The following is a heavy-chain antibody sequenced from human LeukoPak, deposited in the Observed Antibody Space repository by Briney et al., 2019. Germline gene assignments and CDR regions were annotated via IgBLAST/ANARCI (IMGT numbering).Heavy chain of an antibody. V-gene: IGHV4-4*07. CDR1: GGSISSYY. D-gene: IGHD3-10*01. CDR3: ARGSGSGSVFPDAFDI. Sequence: SETLSLTCTVSGGSISSYYWSWIRQPAGKGLEWIGRIYTSGSTNYNPSLKSRVTMSVDTSKNQFPLKLSSVTAADTAVYYCARGSGSGSVFPDAFDIWGQGTTVTVSS. CDR2: IYTSGST. J-gene: IGHJ3*02.